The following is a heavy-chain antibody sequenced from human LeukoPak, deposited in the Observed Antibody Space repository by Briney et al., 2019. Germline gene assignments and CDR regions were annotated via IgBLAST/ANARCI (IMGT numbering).Heavy chain of an antibody. CDR1: CGSISSYY. V-gene: IGHV4-59*01. CDR3: ARAGQTYTPGAFDI. J-gene: IGHJ3*02. Sequence: PSETLSLTCTVSCGSISSYYWSWIRQPPGKGLEWIGYIYDSGSTNYNPSLMSRVTISVDTSKNQFSLKLSSVTAADTAVYYCARAGQTYTPGAFDIWGQGTMVTVSS. CDR2: IYDSGST. D-gene: IGHD1-1*01.